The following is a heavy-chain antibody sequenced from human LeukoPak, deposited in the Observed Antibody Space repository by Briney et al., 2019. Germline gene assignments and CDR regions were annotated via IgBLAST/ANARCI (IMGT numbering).Heavy chain of an antibody. CDR2: ISWNSGSI. J-gene: IGHJ3*02. CDR1: GFTFGDYA. Sequence: PGGSLRLSCAASGFTFGDYAMHWVRQAPGKGLEWVSGISWNSGSIGYADSVKGRFTISRDNAKNSLYLQMNSLRAEDTVLYYCAKGTIAAAGLDAFDIWGQGTMVTVSS. D-gene: IGHD6-13*01. CDR3: AKGTIAAAGLDAFDI. V-gene: IGHV3-9*01.